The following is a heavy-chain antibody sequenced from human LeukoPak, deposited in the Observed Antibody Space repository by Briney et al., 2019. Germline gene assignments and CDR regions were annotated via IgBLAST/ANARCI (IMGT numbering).Heavy chain of an antibody. CDR3: ERDISGSGWFDY. V-gene: IGHV3-30-3*01. Sequence: PGGSLRLSCAASGFTFSSYAMHWVRQAPGKGLEWVAGISYGGSNKYYADSVKGRFTIARDNSKNTLYLQMNRLRAEDTAVYYCERDISGSGWFDYWGQGTLVTVYS. CDR2: ISYGGSNK. CDR1: GFTFSSYA. J-gene: IGHJ4*02. D-gene: IGHD6-19*01.